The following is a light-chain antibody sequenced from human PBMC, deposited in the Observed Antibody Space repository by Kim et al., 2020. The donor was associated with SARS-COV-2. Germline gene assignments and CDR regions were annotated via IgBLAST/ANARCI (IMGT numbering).Light chain of an antibody. Sequence: QAWLTQPPSVSKDLGQTATLICTGNNNNVGNEGAVWLQHHQGHPPKLLSGRRNNRHSEISERFSASRSGNTASLTITGIQPEDEADYYCSAWDASLSAWVFGRVTQLTVL. CDR2: RRN. J-gene: IGLJ3*02. CDR1: NNNVGNEG. CDR3: SAWDASLSAWV. V-gene: IGLV10-54*01.